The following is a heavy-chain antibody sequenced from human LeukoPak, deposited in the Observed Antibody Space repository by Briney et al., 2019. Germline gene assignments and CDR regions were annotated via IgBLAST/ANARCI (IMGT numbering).Heavy chain of an antibody. V-gene: IGHV3-21*01. CDR2: INSNSNYM. J-gene: IGHJ3*02. CDR3: ARSEFEAFDM. CDR1: GLIFSYYS. Sequence: GGSLRLSCAASGLIFSYYSMKWVRQAPGKGLEWVSSINSNSNYMSYADSVKGRFTISRDNAKNSLYLQMTSLRAEDTAVYYCARSEFEAFDMWGQGTMVTVSS. D-gene: IGHD3-10*01.